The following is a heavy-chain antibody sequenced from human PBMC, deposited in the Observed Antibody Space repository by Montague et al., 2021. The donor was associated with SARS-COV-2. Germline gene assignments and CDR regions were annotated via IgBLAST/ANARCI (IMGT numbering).Heavy chain of an antibody. J-gene: IGHJ3*02. V-gene: IGHV3-11*01. D-gene: IGHD1-26*01. CDR2: ISSSGRII. CDR3: ARDPTKWELGYAFDI. CDR1: GFTFSDYY. Sequence: SLRLSCAASGFTFSDYYMSWIRQAPGKGLEWVSYISSSGRIIYNADSVKGRFTISRDNAKNSMYLQMNSLRAEDTAVYYCARDPTKWELGYAFDIWGQGTMVTVSS.